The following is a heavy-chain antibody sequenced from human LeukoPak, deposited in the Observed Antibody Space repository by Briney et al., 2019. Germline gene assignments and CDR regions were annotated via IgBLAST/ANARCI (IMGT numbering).Heavy chain of an antibody. D-gene: IGHD2-15*01. CDR2: INTDGSIT. V-gene: IGHV3-74*01. J-gene: IGHJ4*02. CDR1: GFTFSDYW. Sequence: GGSLRLSCAASGFTFSDYWIHWVRQAPGKGLVWVSRINTDGSITNYADSVKGRFSISRDNAKNTLYLQMSSLRAEDTAVYYCAKVRLYCSGGSSCYYHPFDYWGQGTLVTVSS. CDR3: AKVRLYCSGGSSCYYHPFDY.